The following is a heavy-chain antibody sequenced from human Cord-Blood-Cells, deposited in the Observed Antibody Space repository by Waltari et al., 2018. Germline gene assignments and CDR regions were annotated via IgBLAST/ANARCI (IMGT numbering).Heavy chain of an antibody. CDR3: ARDLGYSSSWDPFDY. J-gene: IGHJ4*02. CDR1: GYSISSGYY. D-gene: IGHD6-13*01. CDR2: IYHSGST. Sequence: QVQLQESGPGLVKPSETLSLTCAVSGYSISSGYYWGWIRQPPGKGLEWIGSIYHSGSTYYNPALKSRVTRSVDTSKNQFSLKLSSVTAADTAVYYCARDLGYSSSWDPFDYWGQGTLVTVSS. V-gene: IGHV4-38-2*02.